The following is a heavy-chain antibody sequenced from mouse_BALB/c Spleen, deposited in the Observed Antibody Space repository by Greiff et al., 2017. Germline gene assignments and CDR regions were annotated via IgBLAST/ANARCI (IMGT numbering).Heavy chain of an antibody. V-gene: IGHV14-3*02. CDR1: GFNIKDTY. J-gene: IGHJ4*01. CDR3: ARSGYGSSYGYYYARDY. D-gene: IGHD1-1*01. Sequence: DVKLEESGAELVKPGDSVKLSCTASGFNIKDTYMHWVKQRPEQGLEWIGRIDPANGNTKYDPKFQGKATITAHTSSNTAYLQLSSLTSEDTAVYYCARSGYGSSYGYYYARDYWGQGTSVTVSS. CDR2: IDPANGNT.